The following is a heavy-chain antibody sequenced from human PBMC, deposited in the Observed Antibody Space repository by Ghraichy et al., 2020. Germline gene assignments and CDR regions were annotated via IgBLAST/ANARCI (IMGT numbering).Heavy chain of an antibody. V-gene: IGHV4-30-4*01. Sequence: SETLSLTCTVSGGSIRSGDHYWSWIRQPPGKGLEWIGYIYYSGNTYYSPSLKSRVAMSVDTSKNQFSLKVSSVTAADTAVYYCAREHVIWSGSHRAMDVWGQGAKVTVAS. CDR2: IYYSGNT. J-gene: IGHJ6*02. CDR1: GGSIRSGDHY. D-gene: IGHD3-3*01. CDR3: AREHVIWSGSHRAMDV.